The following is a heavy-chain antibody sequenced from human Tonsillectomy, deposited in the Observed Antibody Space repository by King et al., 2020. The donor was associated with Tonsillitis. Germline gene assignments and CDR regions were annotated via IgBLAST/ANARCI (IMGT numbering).Heavy chain of an antibody. CDR1: GYTFTSYG. D-gene: IGHD4-17*01. J-gene: IGHJ5*02. CDR3: ARGTDHGDYAANWFDP. CDR2: ISAYNGNT. Sequence: VQLVQSGAEVKKPGASVKVSCKASGYTFTSYGISWVRQAPGQGLEWMGWISAYNGNTKYAQKLQGRVTMTTDTSTSTDYMELRSLRYDDTAVYYCARGTDHGDYAANWFDPWGQGTLVTVSS. V-gene: IGHV1-18*04.